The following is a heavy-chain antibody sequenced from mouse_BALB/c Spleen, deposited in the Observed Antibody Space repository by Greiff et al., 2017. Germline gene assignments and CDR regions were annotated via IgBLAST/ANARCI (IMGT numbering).Heavy chain of an antibody. CDR3: ARQWDGDYFDY. J-gene: IGHJ2*01. D-gene: IGHD2-3*01. CDR1: GFTFSSYG. V-gene: IGHV5-6*01. CDR2: ISSGGSYT. Sequence: EVNVVESGGDLVKPGGSLKLSCAASGFTFSSYGMSWVRQTPDKRLEWVATISSGGSYTYYPDSVKGRFTISRDNAKNTLYLQMSSLKSEDTAMYYCARQWDGDYFDYWGQGTTLTVSS.